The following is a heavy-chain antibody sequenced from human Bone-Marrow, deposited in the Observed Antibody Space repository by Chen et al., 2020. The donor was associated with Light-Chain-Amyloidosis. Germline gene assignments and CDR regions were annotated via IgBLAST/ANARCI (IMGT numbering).Heavy chain of an antibody. CDR3: ARSYDSSGYLAYYFDY. J-gene: IGHJ4*02. Sequence: QVQLQESGPGLVKPSETLSITCTVSGGSISSYYWSWIRQPAGKGLEWIGRIYTSGSTNYNPSLKSRVTMSVDTSKNQFSLKLSSVTAADTAVYYCARSYDSSGYLAYYFDYWGQGTLVTVSS. CDR2: IYTSGST. V-gene: IGHV4-4*07. D-gene: IGHD3-22*01. CDR1: GGSISSYY.